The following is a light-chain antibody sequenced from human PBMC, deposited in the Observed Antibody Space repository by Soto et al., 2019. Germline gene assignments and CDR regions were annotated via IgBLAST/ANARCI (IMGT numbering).Light chain of an antibody. CDR3: AAWDDSLNGPG. CDR2: SNN. V-gene: IGLV1-44*01. J-gene: IGLJ2*01. CDR1: SSNIGSNT. Sequence: QSVLTQPPSASGTPGQRVTISCSGGSSNIGSNTVNWYQQLPGTAPKLLIYSNNQRPSGVPDRFSGSKSGTSASLAISGLQSEDEADYYCAAWDDSLNGPGFGGGTKLTVL.